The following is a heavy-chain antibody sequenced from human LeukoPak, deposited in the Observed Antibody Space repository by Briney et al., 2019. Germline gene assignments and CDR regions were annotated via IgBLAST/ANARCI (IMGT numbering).Heavy chain of an antibody. CDR3: VKPAGYSGYDPSHPFDY. Sequence: GGGLRLSCSASGFTFSSYAMHWGRHAPGEGLGYFLAIFSNGGSTYYADSVKGRFTISRDNSKNTLYLQMSSLRAEDTAVYYCVKPAGYSGYDPSHPFDYWGQGTLVTVSS. D-gene: IGHD5-12*01. CDR1: GFTFSSYA. CDR2: IFSNGGST. J-gene: IGHJ4*02. V-gene: IGHV3-64D*06.